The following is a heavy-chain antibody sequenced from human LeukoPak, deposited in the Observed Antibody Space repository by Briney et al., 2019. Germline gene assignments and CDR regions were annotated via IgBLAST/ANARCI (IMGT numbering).Heavy chain of an antibody. J-gene: IGHJ4*02. Sequence: SETLSLTCTVSGGSVISGGDYWSWSWQPQGKGVEWIEYIYYSGSTTNNPSLKSRVTISVDTSKNKFSLKLSSVTAADTAVYYCARVPISTTARGYFDYWGQGTLVTVSS. D-gene: IGHD4-17*01. CDR1: GGSVISGGDY. CDR2: IYYSGST. V-gene: IGHV4-61*08. CDR3: ARVPISTTARGYFDY.